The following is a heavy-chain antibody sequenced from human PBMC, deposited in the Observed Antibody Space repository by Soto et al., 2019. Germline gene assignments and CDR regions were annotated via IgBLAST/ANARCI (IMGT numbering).Heavy chain of an antibody. CDR3: ASVPMTTDPNGYFDL. CDR1: GYTFTSYG. V-gene: IGHV1-18*01. Sequence: QVQLVQSGAEVKKPGASVKVSCKASGYTFTSYGISWVRQAPGQGLAWRGWISAYNGNTNYAQKLQGRVTMTTDTATSTSYRELRSLRSDDTAVYYWASVPMTTDPNGYFDLWGRGTLVTVSS. CDR2: ISAYNGNT. J-gene: IGHJ2*01. D-gene: IGHD4-17*01.